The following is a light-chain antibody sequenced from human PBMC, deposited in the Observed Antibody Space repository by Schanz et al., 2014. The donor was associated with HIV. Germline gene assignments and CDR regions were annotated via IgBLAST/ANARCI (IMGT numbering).Light chain of an antibody. J-gene: IGLJ3*02. CDR2: DVT. Sequence: QSALTQPASVSGSPGQSIIISCTGTSNDIGRYNLISWYQQHPGKAPKLMIYDVTNRPSWVSSRFSGSKSGNTASLTISGLQAEDEGDYYCSSYTTSLTLVFGGGTKLTVL. CDR3: SSYTTSLTLV. V-gene: IGLV2-14*02. CDR1: SNDIGRYNL.